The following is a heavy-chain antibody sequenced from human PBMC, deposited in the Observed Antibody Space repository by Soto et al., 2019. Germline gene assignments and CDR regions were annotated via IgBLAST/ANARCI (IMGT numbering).Heavy chain of an antibody. J-gene: IGHJ4*02. CDR1: GGCISSSNW. Sequence: PSETLSLTCAVSGGCISSSNWWSWVRQRPGKGLEWIGEIYHSGSTNYNPSLKSRVTISVDKSKNQFSLKLSSVTAADTAVYYCARFHAPYYFDYWGQGTLVTVS. CDR2: IYHSGST. V-gene: IGHV4-4*02. CDR3: ARFHAPYYFDY.